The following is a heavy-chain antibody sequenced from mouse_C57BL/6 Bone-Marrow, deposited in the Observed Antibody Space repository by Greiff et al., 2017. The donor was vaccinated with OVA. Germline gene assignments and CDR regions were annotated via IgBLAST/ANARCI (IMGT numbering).Heavy chain of an antibody. D-gene: IGHD2-3*01. V-gene: IGHV5-17*01. CDR2: ISSGSSTI. CDR3: ARDLIYEDHAMDY. CDR1: GFTFSDYG. Sequence: EVTLVEPGGGLVKPGGSLKFSCAASGFTFSDYGMHWVRQAPEKGLEWVGYISSGSSTIYYADTVKGRSTISKDNAKNTLFLQMTSLRSEDTAMYYCARDLIYEDHAMDYWGQGTSVTVSA. J-gene: IGHJ4*01.